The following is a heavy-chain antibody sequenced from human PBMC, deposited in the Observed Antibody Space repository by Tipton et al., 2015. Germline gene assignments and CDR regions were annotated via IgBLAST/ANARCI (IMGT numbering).Heavy chain of an antibody. CDR2: TYYRSKWFH. D-gene: IGHD5-24*01. CDR3: ARDLEHGMDV. Sequence: GLVKPSQTLSLTCAISGDSVSSNIAAWSWIRQSPSGGLEWLARTYYRSKWFHDYAVSVQGRVTINPDTSKNQVSLQMNSVTPEDTAVYYCARDLEHGMDVWGQGTTVTVSS. V-gene: IGHV6-1*01. J-gene: IGHJ6*02. CDR1: GDSVSSNIAA.